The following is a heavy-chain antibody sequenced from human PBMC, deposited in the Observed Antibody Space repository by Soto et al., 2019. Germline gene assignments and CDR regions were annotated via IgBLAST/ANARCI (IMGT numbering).Heavy chain of an antibody. CDR1: GFTFSSYG. CDR2: ISYDGSNK. J-gene: IGHJ6*02. V-gene: IGHV3-30*18. D-gene: IGHD6-19*01. Sequence: GGSLRLSCAASGFTFSSYGMHWVRQAPGKGLEWVAVISYDGSNKYYADSVKGRFTISRDNSKNTLYLQMNSLRAEDTAVYYCAKEGSGWLSYYYDGMDVWGQGTTVTVSS. CDR3: AKEGSGWLSYYYDGMDV.